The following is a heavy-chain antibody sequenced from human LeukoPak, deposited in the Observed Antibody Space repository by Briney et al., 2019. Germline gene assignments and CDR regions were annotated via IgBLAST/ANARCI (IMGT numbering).Heavy chain of an antibody. Sequence: TETLSLTCTVSGGSISSSSYYWGWIRQPPGKGLEWIGSIYYSGSTYYNPSLKSRVTISVDTSKNQFSLKLSSVTAADTAVYYCARHPRYGSGNRWFDPWGQGTLVTVSS. D-gene: IGHD3-10*01. V-gene: IGHV4-39*01. CDR3: ARHPRYGSGNRWFDP. J-gene: IGHJ5*02. CDR2: IYYSGST. CDR1: GGSISSSSYY.